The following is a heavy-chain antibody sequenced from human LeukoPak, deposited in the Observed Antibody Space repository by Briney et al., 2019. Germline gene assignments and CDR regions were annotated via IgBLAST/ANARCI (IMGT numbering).Heavy chain of an antibody. Sequence: GGSLRLCCAASGFTFSTDAMTWVRQAPGKGLQWVSAISGSGGSTYYGDSVKGRFTISRDNSKNMMYLQMNSLRVEDTAVYYCARDSSGWSKNYWGQGTLVTVSS. CDR1: GFTFSTDA. CDR2: ISGSGGST. D-gene: IGHD6-19*01. J-gene: IGHJ4*02. V-gene: IGHV3-23*01. CDR3: ARDSSGWSKNY.